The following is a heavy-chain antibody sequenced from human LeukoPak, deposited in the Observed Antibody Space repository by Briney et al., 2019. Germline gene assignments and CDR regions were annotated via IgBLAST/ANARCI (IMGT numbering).Heavy chain of an antibody. D-gene: IGHD3-3*01. J-gene: IGHJ5*02. CDR2: IYYSGST. Sequence: SETLSLTCTVSGGSISSSSYCWGWIRQPPGKGLEWIGSIYYSGSTYYNPSLKSRVTISVDTSKNQFSLKLSSVTAADTAVYYCARGRSYYDFWSGYYPNWFDPWGQGTLVTVSS. V-gene: IGHV4-39*07. CDR3: ARGRSYYDFWSGYYPNWFDP. CDR1: GGSISSSSYC.